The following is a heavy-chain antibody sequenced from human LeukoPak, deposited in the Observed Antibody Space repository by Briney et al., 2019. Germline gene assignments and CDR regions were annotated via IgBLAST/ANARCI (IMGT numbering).Heavy chain of an antibody. CDR1: GYTFSGFY. D-gene: IGHD5-12*01. CDR3: AKDRYGDYEAPFHYYMDA. CDR2: INPNSGVT. V-gene: IGHV1-2*02. J-gene: IGHJ6*03. Sequence: ASVKVSCKASGYTFSGFYIHWVRQAPGQGLELMGWINPNSGVTNYAQKLQGRVTITRDTSIDTAYMQLSRLRSDDTAVYYCAKDRYGDYEAPFHYYMDAWGRGTTVTVSS.